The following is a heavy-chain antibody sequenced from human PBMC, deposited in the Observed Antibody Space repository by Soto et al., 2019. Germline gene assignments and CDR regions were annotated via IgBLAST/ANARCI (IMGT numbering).Heavy chain of an antibody. CDR3: SRDAPTKEPSTFDY. CDR1: GYIFTDCY. J-gene: IGHJ4*02. CDR2: IYPKNGLT. V-gene: IGHV1-2*02. D-gene: IGHD1-26*01. Sequence: QVQLVQSGAEVEKPGASVKVSCKSSGYIFTDCYIHWVRQATGQGPEWLGWIYPKNGLTNFSEKYQGRVTMTTDTSLNTADMEKRSLTSDDTAVYYLSRDAPTKEPSTFDYWCPGTPVTVSS.